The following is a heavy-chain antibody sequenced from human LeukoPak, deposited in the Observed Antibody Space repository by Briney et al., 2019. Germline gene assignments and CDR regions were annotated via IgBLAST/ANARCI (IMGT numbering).Heavy chain of an antibody. V-gene: IGHV3-43*02. CDR3: TRESESSGWYDY. J-gene: IGHJ4*02. CDR2: ISGDGGST. CDR1: GFTFDDYA. Sequence: AGGSLRLSCAASGFTFDDYAMHWVRQAPGKGLEWVSLISGDGGSTFYADSVRGRFTISRDNSKNSLSLQMSSLRSEDTALYYCTRESESSGWYDYWGQGTLVTVSS. D-gene: IGHD6-19*01.